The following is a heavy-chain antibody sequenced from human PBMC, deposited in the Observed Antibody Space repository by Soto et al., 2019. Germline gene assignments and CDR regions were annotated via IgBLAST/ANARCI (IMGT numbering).Heavy chain of an antibody. V-gene: IGHV4-39*01. CDR1: GGSISSSSYY. J-gene: IGHJ4*02. Sequence: LSLTCTVSGGSISSSSYYWGWIRQPPGKGLEWIGSIYYSGSTYYNPSLKSRVTISVDTSKNQFSLKLSSVTAADTAVYYCARRTYSSSSDYWGQGTLVTVSS. CDR3: ARRTYSSSSDY. CDR2: IYYSGST. D-gene: IGHD6-6*01.